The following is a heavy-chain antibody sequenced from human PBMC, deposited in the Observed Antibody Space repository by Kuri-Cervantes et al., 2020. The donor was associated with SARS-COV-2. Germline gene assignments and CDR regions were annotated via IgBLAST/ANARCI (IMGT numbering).Heavy chain of an antibody. V-gene: IGHV1-46*01. J-gene: IGHJ6*03. CDR3: ARGGYDFWSGYYSDYYYYMDV. D-gene: IGHD3-3*01. Sequence: ASVKVSCKASGYTFTSYYMHWVRQAPGQGLEWMGIINPSGGSTSYAQKFQGRVTMTRDTSTSTVYMELRSLRSDDTAVYYCARGGYDFWSGYYSDYYYYMDVWGKGTTVTVSS. CDR2: INPSGGST. CDR1: GYTFTSYY.